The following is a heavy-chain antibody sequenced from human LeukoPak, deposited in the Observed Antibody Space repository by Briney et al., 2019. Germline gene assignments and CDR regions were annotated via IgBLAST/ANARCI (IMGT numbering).Heavy chain of an antibody. V-gene: IGHV1-24*01. CDR3: AADRKIGGTTGAYVF. CDR1: EYTLTELH. J-gene: IGHJ4*02. Sequence: ASVTVSCKVPEYTLTELHMYWVRQTPGKGLEWMGGFDPDDRERIYAQNFQGRVTMTQDTSTDTAYMELSRLTADDTAVHNCAADRKIGGTTGAYVFWGQRTLVTVSS. CDR2: FDPDDRER. D-gene: IGHD1-1*01.